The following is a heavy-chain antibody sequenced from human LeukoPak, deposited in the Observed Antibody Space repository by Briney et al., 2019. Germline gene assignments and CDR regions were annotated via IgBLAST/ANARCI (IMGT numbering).Heavy chain of an antibody. D-gene: IGHD3-3*01. CDR1: GGSISSSDYY. J-gene: IGHJ5*01. CDR2: IYYSGST. CDR3: AKGFLEWVPDS. Sequence: PSETLSLTCTVSGGSISSSDYYWGWIRQPPEKGLEWIGTIYYSGSTYYNPSLKSRVTISVDTSKNHFSLKLTSVSAVDTAVYYCAKGFLEWVPDSWGQGTLVAVSS. V-gene: IGHV4-39*02.